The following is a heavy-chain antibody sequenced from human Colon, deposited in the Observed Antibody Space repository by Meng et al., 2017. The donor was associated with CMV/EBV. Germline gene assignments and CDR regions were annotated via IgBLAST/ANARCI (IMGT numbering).Heavy chain of an antibody. CDR1: GFSLRTPEVG. Sequence: NLKESGPTMVKPTQTLTLTCTFSGFSLRTPEVGVHWIRQPPGKALEWLALIYWDDDNQFRPSLKNRITITKDTSKTQVVLTMTNMDPVDTATYYCAHGRGWLTDYWGQGTLVTVSS. J-gene: IGHJ4*02. CDR3: AHGRGWLTDY. CDR2: IYWDDDN. V-gene: IGHV2-5*02. D-gene: IGHD6-19*01.